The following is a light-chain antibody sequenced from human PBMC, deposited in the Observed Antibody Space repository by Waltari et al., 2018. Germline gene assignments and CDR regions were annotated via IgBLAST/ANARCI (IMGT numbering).Light chain of an antibody. V-gene: IGKV3-11*01. CDR3: QYRSNGPPIT. CDR2: HSS. Sequence: IVLTQSPATLSLSPGERATVSCRASQHLGVYLGWYQQSCGQAPRLLIYHSSTRAIVIPFMFIGSGSGTDFTLTISSLEPEDFAVYYCQYRSNGPPITFGQGTRLEIK. J-gene: IGKJ5*01. CDR1: QHLGVY.